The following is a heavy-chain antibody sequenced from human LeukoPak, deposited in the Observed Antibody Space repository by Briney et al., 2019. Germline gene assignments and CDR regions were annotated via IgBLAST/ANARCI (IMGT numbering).Heavy chain of an antibody. CDR1: GYTFTSYD. Sequence: GASVKVSCKASGYTFTSYDIFWVRQAPGQGLEWMGWMNPNSGDTACAQKFQGRVTMTRTTSTSTAYMELSSLRSEDTAVYFCVRRLRGLDYWGQGTLVTVSS. J-gene: IGHJ4*02. CDR3: VRRLRGLDY. V-gene: IGHV1-8*01. CDR2: MNPNSGDT. D-gene: IGHD3-10*01.